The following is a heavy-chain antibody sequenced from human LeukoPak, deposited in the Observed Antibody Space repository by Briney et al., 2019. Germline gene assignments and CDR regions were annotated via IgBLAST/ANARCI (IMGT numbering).Heavy chain of an antibody. D-gene: IGHD3-22*01. CDR2: ISSSSSYT. Sequence: GGSLRLSCAASGFTFSDYYMSWIRQAPGKGLEWVSYISSSSSYTNYADSVKGRFTISRDNAKNSLYLQKNSLRAEDTAVYYCARALEGYDSSGYLYWGQGTLVTDSS. CDR3: ARALEGYDSSGYLY. J-gene: IGHJ4*02. CDR1: GFTFSDYY. V-gene: IGHV3-11*05.